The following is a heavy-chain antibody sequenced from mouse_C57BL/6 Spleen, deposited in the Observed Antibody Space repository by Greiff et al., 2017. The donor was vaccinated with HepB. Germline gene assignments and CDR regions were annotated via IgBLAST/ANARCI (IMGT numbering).Heavy chain of an antibody. CDR3: ARYYYGSRYWYFDV. CDR2: INPGSGGT. CDR1: GYAFTNYL. V-gene: IGHV1-54*01. D-gene: IGHD1-1*01. J-gene: IGHJ1*03. Sequence: VQGVESGAELVRPGTSVKVSCKASGYAFTNYLIEWVKQRPGQGLEWIGVINPGSGGTNYNEKFKGKATLTADKSSSTAYMQLSSLTSEDSAVYFCARYYYGSRYWYFDVWGTGTTVTVSS.